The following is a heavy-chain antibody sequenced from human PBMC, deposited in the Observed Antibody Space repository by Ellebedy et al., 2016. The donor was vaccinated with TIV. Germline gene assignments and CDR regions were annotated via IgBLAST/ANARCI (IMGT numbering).Heavy chain of an antibody. J-gene: IGHJ4*02. CDR2: IIPISERA. D-gene: IGHD3-10*01. CDR3: AITEHYDVSGSGFDY. V-gene: IGHV1-69*13. CDR1: GYTFSSYA. Sequence: SVKVSCKASGYTFSSYAISWVRQAPGHGLEWMGGIIPISERANYAQTLQGRITITADEVTSTGFMELRGLTSEDTAVYYCAITEHYDVSGSGFDYWGQGTLVTVSA.